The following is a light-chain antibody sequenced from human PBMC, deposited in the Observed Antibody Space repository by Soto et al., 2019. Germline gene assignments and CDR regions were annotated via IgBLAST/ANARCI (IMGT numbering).Light chain of an antibody. Sequence: DIQLTQSPSFLSASVGDRVTITCRASQDIGHYLAWYQQKPGKAPKLLIYAASSLHSGVPSRFSGSGSETVYTLTISGLQPEDFATYYCQQVKSSPPLTFVGGTKVEIK. J-gene: IGKJ4*01. V-gene: IGKV1-9*01. CDR3: QQVKSSPPLT. CDR1: QDIGHY. CDR2: AAS.